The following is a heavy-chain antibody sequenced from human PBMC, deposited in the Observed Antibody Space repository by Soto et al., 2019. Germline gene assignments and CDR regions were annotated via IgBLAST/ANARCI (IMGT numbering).Heavy chain of an antibody. CDR1: GFTFSKFW. V-gene: IGHV3-7*03. D-gene: IGHD2-2*02. CDR2: IKHDGSQS. J-gene: IGHJ5*02. CDR3: ARLLLYSTSGRGWFDP. Sequence: DVQLVESGGGLVQPGGSLRLSCIASGFTFSKFWMSWVRQAPGKGLEWVANIKHDGSQSYYEDSVKGRFTISRDNAKNSLYLQVNSLRVDDTAFYFCARLLLYSTSGRGWFDPTGQGTLVTVSS.